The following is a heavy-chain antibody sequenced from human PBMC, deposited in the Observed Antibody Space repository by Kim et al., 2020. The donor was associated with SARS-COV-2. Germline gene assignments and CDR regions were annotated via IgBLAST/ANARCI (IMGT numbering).Heavy chain of an antibody. CDR1: GGSFSGYY. D-gene: IGHD3-22*01. Sequence: SETLSLTCAVYGGSFSGYYWSWIRQPPGKGLEWIGEINHSGSTNSNPSLKSRVTISVDTSKNQFSLKLSPVTAADTAVYYCAGGRGLTMIVVVIRQKNWFDPWGQGTLVTVSS. V-gene: IGHV4-34*01. J-gene: IGHJ5*02. CDR2: INHSGST. CDR3: AGGRGLTMIVVVIRQKNWFDP.